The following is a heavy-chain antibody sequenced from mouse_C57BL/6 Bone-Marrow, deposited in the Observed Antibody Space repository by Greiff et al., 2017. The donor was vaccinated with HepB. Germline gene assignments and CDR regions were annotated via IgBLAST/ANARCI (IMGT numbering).Heavy chain of an antibody. V-gene: IGHV1-82*01. CDR3: ARAKGTGTPDY. CDR1: GYAFSSSW. J-gene: IGHJ2*01. D-gene: IGHD4-1*01. Sequence: VKLQQSGPELVKPGASVKISCKASGYAFSSSWMNWVKQRPGKGLEWIGRIYPGDGDTNYNGKFKGKATLTADKSSSTAYMQLSSLTSEDSAVYFCARAKGTGTPDYWGQGTTLSVSS. CDR2: IYPGDGDT.